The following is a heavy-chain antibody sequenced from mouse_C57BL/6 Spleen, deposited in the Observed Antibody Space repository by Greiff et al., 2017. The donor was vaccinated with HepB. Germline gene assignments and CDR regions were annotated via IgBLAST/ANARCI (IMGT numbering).Heavy chain of an antibody. J-gene: IGHJ3*01. CDR1: GYAFTNYL. CDR2: INPGSGGT. CDR3: ARSATTEDWFAY. Sequence: VKLMESGAELVRPGTSVKVSCKASGYAFTNYLIEWVKQRPGQGLEWIGVINPGSGGTNYNEKFKGKATLTADKSSSTAYMQLSSLTSEDSAVYFCARSATTEDWFAYWGQGTLVTVSA. V-gene: IGHV1-54*01. D-gene: IGHD1-1*01.